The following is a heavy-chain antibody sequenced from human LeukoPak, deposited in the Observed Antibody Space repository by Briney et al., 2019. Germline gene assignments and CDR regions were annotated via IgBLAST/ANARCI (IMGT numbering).Heavy chain of an antibody. D-gene: IGHD3-10*01. J-gene: IGHJ4*02. V-gene: IGHV4-4*02. CDR3: ARGEERGSGTVHFDY. CDR1: GGSISNNNW. Sequence: KPSETLSLTCAVSGGSISNNNWWSWVRQPPGMGLEWIGEIYHGGSTNYNSSLKSRVTMSVDRPKNQFSLKLSSVTAADTAVYYCARGEERGSGTVHFDYWGQGTLVTVSS. CDR2: IYHGGST.